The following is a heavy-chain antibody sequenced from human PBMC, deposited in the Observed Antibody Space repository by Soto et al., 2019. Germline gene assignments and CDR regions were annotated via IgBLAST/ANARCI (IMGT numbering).Heavy chain of an antibody. J-gene: IGHJ6*03. D-gene: IGHD3-3*01. CDR3: ARDAYYDFWSGYYEGYYYYMDV. V-gene: IGHV4-59*01. CDR1: GGSISSYY. CDR2: IYYSGST. Sequence: SETLSLTCTVSGGSISSYYWSWIRQPPGKGLEWIGYIYYSGSTNYNPSLKSRVTISVDTSKNQFSLKLSSVTAADTAVYYCARDAYYDFWSGYYEGYYYYMDVWGKGTTVTVSS.